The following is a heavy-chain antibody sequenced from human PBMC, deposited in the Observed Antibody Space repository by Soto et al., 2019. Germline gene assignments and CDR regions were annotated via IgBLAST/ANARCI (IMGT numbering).Heavy chain of an antibody. J-gene: IGHJ2*01. V-gene: IGHV4-39*01. CDR2: LYYSGST. Sequence: PSETLSLTCTVSGGSISSSSYYWAWIRQPPGQALEWIGSLYYSGSTYYNPSLKIRVTISVDTSKNQFSLKLRSVPGEDKALYHCARHDYQDSSGYDSGWYFELWGRSTLVTVSS. D-gene: IGHD3-22*01. CDR3: ARHDYQDSSGYDSGWYFEL. CDR1: GGSISSSSYY.